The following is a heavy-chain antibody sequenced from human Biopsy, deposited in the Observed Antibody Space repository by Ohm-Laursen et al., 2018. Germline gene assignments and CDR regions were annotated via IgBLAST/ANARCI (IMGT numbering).Heavy chain of an antibody. CDR2: ISDTGTT. CDR3: ARLFRLDDYWNDDPPDGFDV. Sequence: SQTLSLTCTVSGGSIGGSGDYWRCIRQPPGKGLEWIGYISDTGTTNYNPSLRGRVAMSVDTSKNQFSLQLTSVTAADTAMFFCARLFRLDDYWNDDPPDGFDVWGQGTMVTVSS. CDR1: GGSIGGSGDY. J-gene: IGHJ3*01. V-gene: IGHV4-61*08. D-gene: IGHD3-3*01.